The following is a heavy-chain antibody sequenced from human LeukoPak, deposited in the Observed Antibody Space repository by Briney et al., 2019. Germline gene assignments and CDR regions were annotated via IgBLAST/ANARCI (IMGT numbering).Heavy chain of an antibody. V-gene: IGHV4-39*07. D-gene: IGHD6-6*01. Sequence: PSETLSLTCTVSGGSISSSSYYWGWIRQPPGKGLEWIGSIYYSGSTYYNPSLKSRVTISVDTSKNQFSLKLSPVTAADTAVYYCARVEAAARHIDYWGQGTLVTVSS. J-gene: IGHJ4*02. CDR2: IYYSGST. CDR1: GGSISSSSYY. CDR3: ARVEAAARHIDY.